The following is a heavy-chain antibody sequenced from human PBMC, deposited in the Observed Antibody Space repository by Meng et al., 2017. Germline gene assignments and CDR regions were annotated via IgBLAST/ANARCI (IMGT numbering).Heavy chain of an antibody. CDR3: TRGGDYGDYLDW. CDR1: GYTFTDHY. J-gene: IGHJ4*02. CDR2: IHPKSGDT. V-gene: IGHV1-2*06. D-gene: IGHD4-17*01. Sequence: QVQFVQSGAEVKSPGASVRASCEAYGYTFTDHYLHWVRQAPGQGPEWMGRIHPKSGDTDYAQKFRGKVTMTRDISIRTAYMELIRLISDDTAVYYCTRGGDYGDYLDWWGQGTLVTVSS.